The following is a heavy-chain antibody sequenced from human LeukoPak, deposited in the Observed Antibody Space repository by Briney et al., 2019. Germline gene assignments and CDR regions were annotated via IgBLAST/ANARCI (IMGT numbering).Heavy chain of an antibody. J-gene: IGHJ5*02. D-gene: IGHD5-12*01. CDR1: RFTFAQHW. CDR3: AREAWHRLDP. V-gene: IGHV3-7*01. Sequence: GGSLRLSCVDSRFTFAQHWMAWVRQAPGRVLEWVANIGRVGFDIGTDGVVKNYVDSVRGRFTISRDNAKSSLYLQMNSLRADDTAVYYCAREAWHRLDPWGQGTLVTVSS. CDR2: IGRVGFDIGTDGVVK.